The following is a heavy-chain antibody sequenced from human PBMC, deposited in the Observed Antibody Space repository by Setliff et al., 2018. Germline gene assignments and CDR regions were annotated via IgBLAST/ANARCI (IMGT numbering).Heavy chain of an antibody. Sequence: GASVKVSCKASGYTFTSYYMHWVRQAPGQGLEWMGTINPSGGSTSYAQKFQGRVTMTRDTSTSTVYMELSSLRSEDTAVYYCARLGVGATTGKSYYFDYWGQGTLVTVSS. CDR2: INPSGGST. D-gene: IGHD1-26*01. J-gene: IGHJ4*02. V-gene: IGHV1-46*01. CDR3: ARLGVGATTGKSYYFDY. CDR1: GYTFTSYY.